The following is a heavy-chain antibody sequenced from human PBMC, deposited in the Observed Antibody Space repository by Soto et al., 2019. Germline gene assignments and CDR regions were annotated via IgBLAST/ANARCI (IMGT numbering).Heavy chain of an antibody. V-gene: IGHV3-30*18. CDR3: AKEGIAARPSWADY. J-gene: IGHJ4*02. Sequence: GGSLRLSCAASGFTFSSYGMHWVRQAPGKGLEWVAVISYDGSNKYYADSVKGRFTISRDNSKNTLYLQMNSLRAEDTAVYYCAKEGIAARPSWADYWGQGTLVTVSS. D-gene: IGHD6-6*01. CDR2: ISYDGSNK. CDR1: GFTFSSYG.